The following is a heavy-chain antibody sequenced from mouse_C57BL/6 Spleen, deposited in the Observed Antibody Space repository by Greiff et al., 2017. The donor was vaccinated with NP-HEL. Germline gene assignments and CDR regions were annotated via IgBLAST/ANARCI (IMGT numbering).Heavy chain of an antibody. CDR3: ARNRLRRDYAMDY. CDR2: IDPSDSET. CDR1: GYTFTSYW. Sequence: VQLQQSGAELVRPGSSVKLSCKASGYTFTSYWMHWVKQRPIQGLEWIGNIDPSDSETHYNQKFKDKATLTVDKSSSTAYMQLSSLTSEDSAVYYCARNRLRRDYAMDYWGQRTSVTVSS. J-gene: IGHJ4*01. D-gene: IGHD2-4*01. V-gene: IGHV1-52*01.